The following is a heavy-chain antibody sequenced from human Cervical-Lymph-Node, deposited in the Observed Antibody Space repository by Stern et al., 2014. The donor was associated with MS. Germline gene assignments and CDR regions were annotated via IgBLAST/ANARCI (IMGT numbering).Heavy chain of an antibody. V-gene: IGHV3-15*01. CDR2: IKNKIDGGTT. D-gene: IGHD3/OR15-3a*01. CDR1: GFTFNNAY. Sequence: EVQLVESGGGLVKPGGSLRLSCEASGFTFNNAYMSWVRQAPGKGLEYVGRIKNKIDGGTTDYAAPVKGRFSISKDESTDTLYLQMNSLKTEDTAVYYCTTDWAGPYYFYGVDVWGQGTTVTVS. CDR3: TTDWAGPYYFYGVDV. J-gene: IGHJ6*02.